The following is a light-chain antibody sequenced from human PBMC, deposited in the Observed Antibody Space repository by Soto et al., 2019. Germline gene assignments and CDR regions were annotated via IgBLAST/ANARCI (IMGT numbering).Light chain of an antibody. V-gene: IGKV3D-20*01. CDR1: QSVSSSY. CDR2: DAS. J-gene: IGKJ5*01. CDR3: QQYGSSPPIT. Sequence: EIVLTQSPGTLCLSPGERATLSCRASQSVSSSYLAWYQQKPGLAPRLLIYDASSRATGIPDRFSGSGSGTDFTLTISRLEPEDFAVYYCQQYGSSPPITFGQGTRLEI.